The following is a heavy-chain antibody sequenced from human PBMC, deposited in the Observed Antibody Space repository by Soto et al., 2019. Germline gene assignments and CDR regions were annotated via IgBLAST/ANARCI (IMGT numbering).Heavy chain of an antibody. V-gene: IGHV3-23*01. D-gene: IGHD3-22*01. Sequence: GGSLSLSCAASGVTFGSFARSWVRPAQGKGLEWVSAISGSGGSTYYADSVKGRFTISRDNSKNTLYLQMNSLRAEDTAVYYCAKDVPHKYYYDSSGYYPFDYWGQGTLVTGSS. CDR2: ISGSGGST. J-gene: IGHJ4*02. CDR1: GVTFGSFA. CDR3: AKDVPHKYYYDSSGYYPFDY.